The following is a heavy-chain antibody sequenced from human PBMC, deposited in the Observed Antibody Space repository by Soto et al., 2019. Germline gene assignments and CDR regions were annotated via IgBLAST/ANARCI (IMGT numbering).Heavy chain of an antibody. Sequence: ASLKVSCKTSGYTITRYYIHWVRQAPGQGLEWMGWINPNSGDTKYAQRFQGRVTMTKDTSITTAFMELTRLRSDDTAVYYCARQLAYCGGDCYTEPVDYWGQGTLVTVSS. J-gene: IGHJ4*02. CDR3: ARQLAYCGGDCYTEPVDY. V-gene: IGHV1-2*02. CDR1: GYTITRYY. D-gene: IGHD2-21*02. CDR2: INPNSGDT.